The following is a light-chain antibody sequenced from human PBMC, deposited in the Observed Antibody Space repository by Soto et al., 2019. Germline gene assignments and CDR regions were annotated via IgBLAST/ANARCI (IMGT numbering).Light chain of an antibody. CDR3: QQYGSSPPYT. Sequence: EIVLTQSPATLSLSPGERATLSCGASQSVSSSYLAWYQQKPGLAPRLLIYDASSRATGIPDRFSGSGSGTDFTLTISRREPEDFAVYYCQQYGSSPPYTFGQGTKLEI. J-gene: IGKJ2*01. V-gene: IGKV3D-20*01. CDR1: QSVSSSY. CDR2: DAS.